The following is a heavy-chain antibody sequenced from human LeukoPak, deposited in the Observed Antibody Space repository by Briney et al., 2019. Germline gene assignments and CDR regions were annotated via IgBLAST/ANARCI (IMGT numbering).Heavy chain of an antibody. D-gene: IGHD5-18*01. J-gene: IGHJ4*02. Sequence: PGGSLRLSCAASGFTFSSYSMNWVRQAPGKGLEWVSSISSSSSYIYYADSVKGRFTISRDNAKNSLYLQMNSLRAEDTAVYYCAREAPGYSYGHFDYWGQGTLVTVSS. CDR3: AREAPGYSYGHFDY. V-gene: IGHV3-21*01. CDR1: GFTFSSYS. CDR2: ISSSSSYI.